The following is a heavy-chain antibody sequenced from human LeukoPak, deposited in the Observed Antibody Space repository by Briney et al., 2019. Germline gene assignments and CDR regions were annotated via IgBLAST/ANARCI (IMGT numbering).Heavy chain of an antibody. CDR1: GFIFNSYG. V-gene: IGHV3-30*02. Sequence: KPGGSLRLSCAASGFIFNSYGMHWVRQAPGKGLEWVAFIRYDGSNKYYADSVKGRFTISRDNSKNTLYLQMNSLRVEDTAVYYCATLPYYYDSSGSYYFDYWGQGTLVTVSS. J-gene: IGHJ4*02. CDR3: ATLPYYYDSSGSYYFDY. CDR2: IRYDGSNK. D-gene: IGHD3-22*01.